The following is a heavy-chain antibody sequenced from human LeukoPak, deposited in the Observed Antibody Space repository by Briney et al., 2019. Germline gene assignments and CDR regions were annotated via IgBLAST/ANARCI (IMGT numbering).Heavy chain of an antibody. J-gene: IGHJ4*02. CDR1: GFTFSSYG. Sequence: PGGSLRLSCAASGFTFSSYGMHWVRQAPGKGLEWVAVISYDGSNKYYADSVKGRFTISRDNSKNTLYLQMNSLRAEDTAVYYCARDGSGYSGYDFSPAYLNYWGQGTLVTVSS. CDR2: ISYDGSNK. V-gene: IGHV3-30*03. D-gene: IGHD5-12*01. CDR3: ARDGSGYSGYDFSPAYLNY.